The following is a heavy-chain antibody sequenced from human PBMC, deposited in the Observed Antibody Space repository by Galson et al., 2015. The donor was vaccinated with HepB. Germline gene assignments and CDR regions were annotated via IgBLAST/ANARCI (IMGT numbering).Heavy chain of an antibody. V-gene: IGHV3-30*04. D-gene: IGHD3-10*01. CDR1: GFTFSSYA. CDR3: ARGDYYGSGSYSPGFLGAFDI. J-gene: IGHJ3*02. Sequence: SLRLSCAASGFTFSSYAMHWVRQAPGKGLEWVAVISYDGGKRYYAESVKGRFTISRDNSTNTLYLQMNSLRAEDTAVYYCARGDYYGSGSYSPGFLGAFDIWGQGTMVTVSS. CDR2: ISYDGGKR.